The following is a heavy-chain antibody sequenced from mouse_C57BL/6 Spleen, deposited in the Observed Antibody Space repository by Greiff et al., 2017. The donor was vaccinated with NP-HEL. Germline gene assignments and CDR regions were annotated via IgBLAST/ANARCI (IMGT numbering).Heavy chain of an antibody. CDR1: GYTFTSYW. V-gene: IGHV1-69*01. CDR3: ARSDYYSSSQRMDY. Sequence: QVQLQQPGAELVMPGASVKLSCKASGYTFTSYWMHWVKQRPGQGLEWIGEIDPSDSYTNYNQKFKGKSTLTVDKSSSTAYMQLSSLTSEDSAVYYCARSDYYSSSQRMDYWGQGTSVTVSS. CDR2: IDPSDSYT. D-gene: IGHD1-1*01. J-gene: IGHJ4*01.